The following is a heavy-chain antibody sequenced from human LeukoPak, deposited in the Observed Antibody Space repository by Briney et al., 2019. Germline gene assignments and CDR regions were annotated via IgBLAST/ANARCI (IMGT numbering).Heavy chain of an antibody. J-gene: IGHJ3*02. D-gene: IGHD3-3*01. V-gene: IGHV3-23*01. Sequence: GGSLRLSCAASGFTFSSYAMSWVCQAPGKGLEWVSAISGSGGSTYYADSVKGRFTISRDNSKSTLYLKMNSLRAEDTAVYYCAKEWSAHDAFDIWGQGTMVTVSS. CDR3: AKEWSAHDAFDI. CDR2: ISGSGGST. CDR1: GFTFSSYA.